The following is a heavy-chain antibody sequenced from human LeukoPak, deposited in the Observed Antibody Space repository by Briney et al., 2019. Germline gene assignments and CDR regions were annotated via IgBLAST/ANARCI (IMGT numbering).Heavy chain of an antibody. D-gene: IGHD3-22*01. Sequence: SETLSVTCSVSGGSISSYYCSWIRQPPGKGLEWIGYIYYSGSTNYNPSLKSRVTISVDTSKNQFSLKLSSVTAADTAVYYCARTYYDSSGYYYPYYFDYWGQGTLVTVSS. CDR2: IYYSGST. CDR3: ARTYYDSSGYYYPYYFDY. CDR1: GGSISSYY. V-gene: IGHV4-59*01. J-gene: IGHJ4*02.